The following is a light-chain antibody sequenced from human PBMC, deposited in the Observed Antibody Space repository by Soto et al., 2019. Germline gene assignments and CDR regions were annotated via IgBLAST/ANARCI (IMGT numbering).Light chain of an antibody. V-gene: IGLV2-8*01. Sequence: QSVLTQPPSASGSPGQSVTISCTGTSSDVGNYNYVSWYQHHPGKAPKLMIYEVSKWPSGVPDRFSGSKSGNTASLTVSGLQAEDEADYYCTSYAGSNTYVFGTGTRSPS. CDR1: SSDVGNYNY. CDR2: EVS. CDR3: TSYAGSNTYV. J-gene: IGLJ1*01.